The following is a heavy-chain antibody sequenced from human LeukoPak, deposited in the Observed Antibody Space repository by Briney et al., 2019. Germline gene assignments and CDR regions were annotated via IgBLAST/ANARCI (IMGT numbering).Heavy chain of an antibody. Sequence: SETLSLTCTVSGGSISSGGYYWSWIRQHPGRGLEWIEYIYYSGSTYYNPSLKSRVTISVDTSKNQFSLKLSSVTAADTAVYYRARGRDDYGDYPWFDPWGQGTLVTVSS. J-gene: IGHJ5*02. V-gene: IGHV4-31*03. CDR1: GGSISSGGYY. D-gene: IGHD4-17*01. CDR2: IYYSGST. CDR3: ARGRDDYGDYPWFDP.